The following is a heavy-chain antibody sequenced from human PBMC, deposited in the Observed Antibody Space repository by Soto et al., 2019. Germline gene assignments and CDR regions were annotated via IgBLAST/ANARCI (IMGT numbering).Heavy chain of an antibody. D-gene: IGHD3-22*01. J-gene: IGHJ4*02. CDR2: VYNAGGT. CDR3: ARSHSSDYYYLIEY. CDR1: GGSISSSTYY. V-gene: IGHV4-39*01. Sequence: SETLSLTCTVSGGSISSSTYYWVWIRQPPGKGLEWIGRVYNAGGTFYNPSFQSRFTISRDNSMDTLYLQISSLRAEDTAVYYCARSHSSDYYYLIEYWGQGTLVTVSS.